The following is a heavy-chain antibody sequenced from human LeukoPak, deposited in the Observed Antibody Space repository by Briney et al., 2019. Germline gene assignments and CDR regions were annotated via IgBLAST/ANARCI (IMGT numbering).Heavy chain of an antibody. D-gene: IGHD5-24*01. V-gene: IGHV3-30*02. CDR1: GFSFSSFG. CDR3: AKDDAWLQYGD. CDR2: IHTDVTTT. J-gene: IGHJ4*02. Sequence: PGESLRLACAASGFSFSSFGMHWVRQAPGKGLEWVAYIHTDVTTTYYADSVKGRFTISRDNSKSTVSLQMNSLRPEDTAVYYCAKDDAWLQYGDWGRGTLVTVSS.